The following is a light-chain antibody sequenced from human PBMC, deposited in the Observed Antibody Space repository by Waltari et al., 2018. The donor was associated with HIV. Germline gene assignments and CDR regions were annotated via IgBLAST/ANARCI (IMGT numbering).Light chain of an antibody. CDR1: SSNDGRDS. V-gene: IGLV1-47*01. J-gene: IGLJ1*01. CDR3: AAWDNILSGYV. CDR2: NDY. Sequence: QSALTQPPSTSGTHGQRVTMSCSGSSSNDGRDSVYGYQQIPGTAPKLLIYNDYQRPSGVPDRFSGSKSGTSASLAISGLRSEDEADYYCAAWDNILSGYVFGTGTKVTVL.